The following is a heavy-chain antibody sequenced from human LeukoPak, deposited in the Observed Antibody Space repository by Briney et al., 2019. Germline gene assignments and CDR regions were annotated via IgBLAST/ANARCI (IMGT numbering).Heavy chain of an antibody. Sequence: SVKVSCKASGYTFTSYGISWVRQAPGQGLEWMGGIIPIFGTANYAQKFQGRVTITADESTSTAYMELSSLRSEDTAVYYCARSVQLWWGFDYWGQGTLATVSS. D-gene: IGHD5-18*01. J-gene: IGHJ4*02. V-gene: IGHV1-69*13. CDR2: IIPIFGTA. CDR1: GYTFTSYG. CDR3: ARSVQLWWGFDY.